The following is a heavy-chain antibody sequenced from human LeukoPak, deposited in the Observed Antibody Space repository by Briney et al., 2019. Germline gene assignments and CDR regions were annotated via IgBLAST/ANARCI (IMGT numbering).Heavy chain of an antibody. D-gene: IGHD3-22*01. CDR1: GGSISSSSYY. Sequence: SETLSVTCTVSGGSISSSSYYWGWIHQPPGKGLEWIGSIYYSGSTYYNPSLKSRVTISVDTSKNQFSLKLSSVTAADTAVYYCARQITMIVVDYWGQGTLVTVSS. V-gene: IGHV4-39*01. CDR2: IYYSGST. CDR3: ARQITMIVVDY. J-gene: IGHJ4*02.